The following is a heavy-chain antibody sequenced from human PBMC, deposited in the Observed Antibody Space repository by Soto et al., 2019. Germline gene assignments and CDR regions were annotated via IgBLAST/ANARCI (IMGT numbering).Heavy chain of an antibody. Sequence: KXPGSSVKVSCKASGGTFSISTISWVRQAPGQGLEWMGRXXPILNTTNYAQKFQGRVXIIADKSTSTTYMELSSLRSEDTAVYYCAKEAVVRGNVEDYWGQGTLVTVSS. CDR1: GGTFSIST. CDR3: AKEAVVRGNVEDY. V-gene: IGHV1-69*08. J-gene: IGHJ4*02. CDR2: XXPILNTT. D-gene: IGHD3-10*01.